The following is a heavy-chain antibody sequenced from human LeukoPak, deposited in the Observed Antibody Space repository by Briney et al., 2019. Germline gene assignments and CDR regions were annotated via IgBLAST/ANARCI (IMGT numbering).Heavy chain of an antibody. V-gene: IGHV4-4*07. CDR3: ARVKSGGKWLPTRGRWDAFDI. J-gene: IGHJ3*02. Sequence: SETLSLTCTVSGGSISSYYWSWIRQPAGKGLEWIGRIYTSGSTNYNPSLKSRVTMSVDTSKNQFSLKLSSVTAADTAVYYCARVKSGGKWLPTRGRWDAFDIWGQGTMVTVSS. CDR1: GGSISSYY. D-gene: IGHD3-22*01. CDR2: IYTSGST.